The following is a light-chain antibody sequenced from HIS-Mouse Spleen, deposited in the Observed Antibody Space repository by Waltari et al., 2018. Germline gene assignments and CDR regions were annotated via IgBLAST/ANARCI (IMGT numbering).Light chain of an antibody. Sequence: DIVMTQSPLSLPVTPGEPASISCRSSQSLLHSNGYNYLDWYLQKPGQSPQLLIYLGSNRASGVPDRFSGSGSGTDFTLKISRVEAEDVGVYYCMKALQTPWTFGQETKVEI. CDR2: LGS. CDR1: QSLLHSNGYNY. J-gene: IGKJ1*01. CDR3: MKALQTPWT. V-gene: IGKV2-28*01.